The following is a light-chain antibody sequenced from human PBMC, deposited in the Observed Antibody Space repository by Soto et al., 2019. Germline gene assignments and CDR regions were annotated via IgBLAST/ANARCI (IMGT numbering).Light chain of an antibody. CDR2: RDS. CDR1: NIGSKN. V-gene: IGLV3-9*01. J-gene: IGLJ1*01. Sequence: SYELTQPLSVSVALGQTARITCGGNNIGSKNVHWYQQKPGQAPVLVIYRDSTRPSGIPERFSGSNSGNTATLTISRAQAGDEADSYCQVWDSSTAVFGTGTKVTVL. CDR3: QVWDSSTAV.